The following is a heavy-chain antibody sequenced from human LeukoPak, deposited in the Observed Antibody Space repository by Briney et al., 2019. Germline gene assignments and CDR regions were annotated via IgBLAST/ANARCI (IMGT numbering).Heavy chain of an antibody. CDR2: IYYSGST. CDR3: ARGAMDYDFWSGYSGWHFDY. CDR1: GGSISSSSYY. V-gene: IGHV4-39*01. D-gene: IGHD3-3*01. J-gene: IGHJ4*02. Sequence: SETLSLTCTVSGGSISSSSYYWGWIRQPPGKGLEWIGSIYYSGSTYYNPSLKSRVTISVDTSKNQFSLKLSSVTAADTAVYYCARGAMDYDFWSGYSGWHFDYWGQGTLVTVSS.